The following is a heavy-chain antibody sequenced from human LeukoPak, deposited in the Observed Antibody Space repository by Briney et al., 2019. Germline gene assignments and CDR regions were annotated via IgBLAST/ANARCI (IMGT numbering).Heavy chain of an antibody. CDR1: GFSVSSSY. V-gene: IGHV3-53*01. CDR2: INSGGST. Sequence: GGSLRLSCAASGFSVSSSYMSWVRQAPGKGLEWVSVINSGGSTFHADSVKGRFTISRDNSKNTLYLQMNSLRGEDTAVYYCAREVNWFDPWGQGTLVTVSS. J-gene: IGHJ5*02. CDR3: AREVNWFDP.